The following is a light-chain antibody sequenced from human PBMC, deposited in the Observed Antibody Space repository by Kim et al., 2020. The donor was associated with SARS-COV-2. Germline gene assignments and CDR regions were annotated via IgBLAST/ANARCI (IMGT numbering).Light chain of an antibody. Sequence: QSLTISCTGTSSDVDDYNYVSWYQQHPGKAPKLMIYEVTKRPSGVSYRFSGSKSGNTASLTISGLQAEDEADYYCSSYTSSSGLMVFGGGTQLTVL. CDR3: SSYTSSSGLMV. V-gene: IGLV2-14*01. CDR2: EVT. CDR1: SSDVDDYNY. J-gene: IGLJ3*02.